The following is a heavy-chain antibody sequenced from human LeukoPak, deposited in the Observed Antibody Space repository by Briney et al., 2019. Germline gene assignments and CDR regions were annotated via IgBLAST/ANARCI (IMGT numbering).Heavy chain of an antibody. CDR3: ARGELLHFDY. CDR1: GGSISSSSYY. Sequence: SETLSLTCTVSGGSISSSSYYWGWIRQPPGKGLEWIGSIYYSGSTYYNPSLKSRVTISVDTSKNQFSLKLSSVTAADTAVYYCARGELLHFDYWGQGALVTVSS. J-gene: IGHJ4*02. D-gene: IGHD1-26*01. V-gene: IGHV4-39*07. CDR2: IYYSGST.